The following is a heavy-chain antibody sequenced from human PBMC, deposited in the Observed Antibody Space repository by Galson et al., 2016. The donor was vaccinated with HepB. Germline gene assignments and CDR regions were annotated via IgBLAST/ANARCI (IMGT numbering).Heavy chain of an antibody. D-gene: IGHD3-10*01. CDR3: AKDASRPETYYRHDY. CDR2: ISGSGGST. J-gene: IGHJ4*02. V-gene: IGHV3-23*01. CDR1: GFIFSNYV. Sequence: SLRLSCAASGFIFSNYVMSWVRQAPGKGLEWVSSISGSGGSTYYADSVKGRFTISRDNSKNTLDLQMNSLRAEDTAVYYCAKDASRPETYYRHDYWGQGTLVTVSS.